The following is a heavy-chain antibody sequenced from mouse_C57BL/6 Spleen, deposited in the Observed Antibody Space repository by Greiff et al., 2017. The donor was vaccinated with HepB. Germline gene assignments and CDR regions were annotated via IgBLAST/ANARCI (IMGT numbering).Heavy chain of an antibody. Sequence: VQLQQSGAELVRPGASVTLSCKASGYTFTDYEMHWVKQTPVHGLEWIGAIDPETGGTAYNQKFKGKAILTADKSSSTAYMELRSLTSEDSAVYYCTRLGYYYGSSCFAYWGQGTLGTVSA. CDR3: TRLGYYYGSSCFAY. V-gene: IGHV1-15*01. CDR1: GYTFTDYE. J-gene: IGHJ3*01. CDR2: IDPETGGT. D-gene: IGHD1-1*01.